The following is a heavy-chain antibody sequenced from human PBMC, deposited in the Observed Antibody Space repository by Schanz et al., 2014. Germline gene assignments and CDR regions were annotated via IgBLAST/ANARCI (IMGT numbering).Heavy chain of an antibody. V-gene: IGHV3-33*01. CDR2: IWSDGTNE. CDR3: VRDSFFAFDY. J-gene: IGHJ4*02. D-gene: IGHD3-3*01. CDR1: GFIFRSFG. Sequence: QVRLVESGGGVVQPGKSLRLSCATSGFIFRSFGIHWVRQAPGKGLEWVAVIWSDGTNEYYADSVKGRFTISSDNSKSTLYLQMSSLRAEDTAVYYCVRDSFFAFDYWGQGTLDTVSS.